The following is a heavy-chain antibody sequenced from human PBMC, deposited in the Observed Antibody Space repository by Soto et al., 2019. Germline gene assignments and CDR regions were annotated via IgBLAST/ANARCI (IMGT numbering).Heavy chain of an antibody. Sequence: QVQLVQSGAEVKKPGASVKVSCKASGYTFTSYGISWVRQAPGQGLEWMGWISAYNGNTNYAQKLQGSLTMTTDPSTSTAYMELRSLRSDDTAVYSCASNYCSSTSCRHNWFDPWGQGTLVTVSS. D-gene: IGHD2-2*01. CDR1: GYTFTSYG. CDR3: ASNYCSSTSCRHNWFDP. V-gene: IGHV1-18*04. CDR2: ISAYNGNT. J-gene: IGHJ5*02.